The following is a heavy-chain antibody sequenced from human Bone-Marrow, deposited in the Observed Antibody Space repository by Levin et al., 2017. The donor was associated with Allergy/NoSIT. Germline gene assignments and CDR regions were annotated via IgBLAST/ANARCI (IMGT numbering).Heavy chain of an antibody. J-gene: IGHJ4*02. CDR2: IRSETYGGTP. Sequence: GGSLRLSCTVSGFTFGDYAMGWVRQAPGKGLEWVGFIRSETYGGTPEYAASVRGRFSISRDDSKSIAYLHMNSLKTGDTAVYYCARGRGPAAIWYDNWGQGTLVTVSS. CDR1: GFTFGDYA. CDR3: ARGRGPAAIWYDN. D-gene: IGHD2-2*01. V-gene: IGHV3-49*04.